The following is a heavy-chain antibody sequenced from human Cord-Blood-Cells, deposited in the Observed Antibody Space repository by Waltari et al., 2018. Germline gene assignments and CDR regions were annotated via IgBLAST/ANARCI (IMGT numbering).Heavy chain of an antibody. CDR3: ARAYYDFWSGYYFDY. Sequence: QVPLQESGPGLVKPSETLSLTCPVPGGSISSYYWSWLRQTPGKGLEWIGYIYYSGSTNYNPSLKSRVTISVDTSKNQFSLKLSSVTAADTAVYYCARAYYDFWSGYYFDYWGQGTLVTVSS. CDR2: IYYSGST. V-gene: IGHV4-59*01. D-gene: IGHD3-3*01. CDR1: GGSISSYY. J-gene: IGHJ4*02.